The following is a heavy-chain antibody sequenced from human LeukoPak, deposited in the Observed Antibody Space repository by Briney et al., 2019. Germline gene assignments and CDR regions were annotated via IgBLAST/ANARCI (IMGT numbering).Heavy chain of an antibody. V-gene: IGHV3-23*01. Sequence: GESLRLSCEASGFAFSNHAMTWVRQAPGGGLQWVSTISDTGKKTFYRDSVRGRFTISRDISNNTLYLQMDGLRADDTAVYYCARGGAYDYGVLDAWGQGTLVTVSS. J-gene: IGHJ5*02. D-gene: IGHD4/OR15-4a*01. CDR2: ISDTGKKT. CDR3: ARGGAYDYGVLDA. CDR1: GFAFSNHA.